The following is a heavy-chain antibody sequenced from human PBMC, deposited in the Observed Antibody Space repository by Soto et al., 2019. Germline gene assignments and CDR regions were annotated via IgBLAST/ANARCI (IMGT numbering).Heavy chain of an antibody. CDR3: ARQYPSYYDSSSYYYVGYFDY. J-gene: IGHJ4*02. D-gene: IGHD3-22*01. Sequence: PSETLSLTCTVSGGSISSGSYYWGWIRQPPGKGLEWIGNIYYSGSTYYNPSLKSRVTISVDTSKNHFSLKLSSVTAADTAVYYCARQYPSYYDSSSYYYVGYFDYWGQGTLVTVSS. CDR2: IYYSGST. CDR1: GGSISSGSYY. V-gene: IGHV4-39*01.